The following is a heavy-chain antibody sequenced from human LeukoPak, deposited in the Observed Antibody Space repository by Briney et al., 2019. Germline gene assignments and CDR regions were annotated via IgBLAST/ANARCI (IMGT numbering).Heavy chain of an antibody. CDR2: IYYSGST. D-gene: IGHD3-16*02. Sequence: SETLSLTCTVSGGSISSGGYYWSWIRQHPGKGLEWIGYIYYSGSTYYNPSLKSRVTISVDTSKNQFSLKLSSVTAADTAVYYCARGLGGELSLFDYWGQGTLVTVSS. J-gene: IGHJ4*02. V-gene: IGHV4-31*03. CDR1: GGSISSGGYY. CDR3: ARGLGGELSLFDY.